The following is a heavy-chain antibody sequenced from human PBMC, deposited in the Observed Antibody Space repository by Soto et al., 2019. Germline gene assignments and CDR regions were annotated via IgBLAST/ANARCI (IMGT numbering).Heavy chain of an antibody. CDR1: GFTFSSYG. Sequence: QVQLVESGGGVVQPGRSLRLSCAASGFTFSSYGMHWVRQAPGKGLEWVAVISYDGSNKYYADSVKGRFTISRDNSKKPLYLQMNSLKAEATTVYYCANGCSSTSCYHFDYWGQGTLVTVS. J-gene: IGHJ4*02. D-gene: IGHD2-2*01. CDR3: ANGCSSTSCYHFDY. CDR2: ISYDGSNK. V-gene: IGHV3-30*18.